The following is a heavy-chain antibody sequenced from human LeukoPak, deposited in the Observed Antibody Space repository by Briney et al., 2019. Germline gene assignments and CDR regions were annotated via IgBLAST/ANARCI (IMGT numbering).Heavy chain of an antibody. V-gene: IGHV4-31*03. CDR1: GGSISSGGYY. CDR2: IYYSGST. J-gene: IGHJ4*02. Sequence: SETLSLTCTVSGGSISSGGYYWSWIRQHPGKGLEWIGYIYYSGSTYYNPSLKSRVTISVDTSKNQFSLKLSSVTAADTAVYYCARTGSSGYDSFEYWGQGTLVTVSS. CDR3: ARTGSSGYDSFEY. D-gene: IGHD3-22*01.